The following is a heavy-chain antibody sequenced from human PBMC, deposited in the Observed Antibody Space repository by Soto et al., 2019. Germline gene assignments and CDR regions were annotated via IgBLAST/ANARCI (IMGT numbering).Heavy chain of an antibody. D-gene: IGHD1-26*01. CDR1: GYSISSGYY. J-gene: IGHJ4*02. CDR3: ARVRALASGSYLYYFDY. CDR2: IYHSGST. V-gene: IGHV4-38-2*01. Sequence: SETLSLTCAVSGYSISSGYYWGWIRQPPGKGLEWIGSIYHSGSTYYNPSLKSRVTISVDTSKNQFSLKLSSVTAADTAVYYCARVRALASGSYLYYFDYWGQGTLATVSS.